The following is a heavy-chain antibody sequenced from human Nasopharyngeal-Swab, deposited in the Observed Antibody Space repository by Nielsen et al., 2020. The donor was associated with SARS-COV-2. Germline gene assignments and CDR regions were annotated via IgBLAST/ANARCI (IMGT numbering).Heavy chain of an antibody. V-gene: IGHV4-59*01. J-gene: IGHJ6*02. CDR1: GGSISSYY. Sequence: SETLSLTCTVSGGSISSYYWSWVRQPPVKGLEWIGSIYYSGSTNYNPSLRSRVTISVDTSKNQISLKLSSVTAADTAVYYCARVWGSGSWDYYHGMDVWGQGTTVTVSS. CDR2: IYYSGST. D-gene: IGHD3-10*01. CDR3: ARVWGSGSWDYYHGMDV.